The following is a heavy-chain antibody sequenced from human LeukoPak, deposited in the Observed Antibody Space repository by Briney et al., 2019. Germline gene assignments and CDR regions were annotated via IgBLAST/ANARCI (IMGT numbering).Heavy chain of an antibody. CDR2: IGSAGNTI. CDR3: TRPFYCSGGASYSGLGY. D-gene: IGHD2-15*01. Sequence: QPGGSLRLSCGASGFFFSSYEMNWVRQAPGKGLEWVSYIGSAGNTIYYADSVKGRFTVSRDNAKNSLYLQMNSLRAEDTAVYYGTRPFYCSGGASYSGLGYWAQGTLIIVSA. J-gene: IGHJ4*02. V-gene: IGHV3-48*03. CDR1: GFFFSSYE.